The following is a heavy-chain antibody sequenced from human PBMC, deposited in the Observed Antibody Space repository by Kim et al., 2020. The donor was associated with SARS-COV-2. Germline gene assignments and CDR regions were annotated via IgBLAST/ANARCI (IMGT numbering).Heavy chain of an antibody. Sequence: GGSLRLSCAASGFTFSSYSMNWVRQAPGKGLEWVSSISSSSSYIYYADSVKGRFTISRDNAKNSLYLRMNSLRAEDTAVYYCARDRLGLWFGEFKWGQGTLVTVSS. J-gene: IGHJ4*02. D-gene: IGHD3-10*01. CDR1: GFTFSSYS. CDR3: ARDRLGLWFGEFK. CDR2: ISSSSSYI. V-gene: IGHV3-21*01.